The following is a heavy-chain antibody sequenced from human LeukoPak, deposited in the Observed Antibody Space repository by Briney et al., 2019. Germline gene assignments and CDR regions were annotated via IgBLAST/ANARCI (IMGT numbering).Heavy chain of an antibody. CDR3: ARASYAYYYASGNWYFDL. V-gene: IGHV4-39*07. Sequence: SENLSLTCTVSAGSISTMSYYWGWVRQPPGKGLEWIGSIYYSGGTYYNPSLMSRVTISVDTSKNQFSLKLSSVTAADTAVFYCARASYAYYYASGNWYFDLWGRGTLVTASS. CDR2: IYYSGGT. CDR1: AGSISTMSYY. D-gene: IGHD3-10*01. J-gene: IGHJ2*01.